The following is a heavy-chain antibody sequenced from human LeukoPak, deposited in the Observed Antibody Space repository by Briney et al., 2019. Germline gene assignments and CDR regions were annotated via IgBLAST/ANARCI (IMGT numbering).Heavy chain of an antibody. CDR3: ARFLDSTPVATDAFDL. V-gene: IGHV6-1*01. Sequence: SQTLSLTCAISGDSVSSNSAAWNWIRQSPSRGLEWLGRAYYRSKWYTDYAVSVKSRITVNPDTSKNQFSLQLNSVTPEDTAVYYWARFLDSTPVATDAFDLWGQGTMVTVSS. D-gene: IGHD2-15*01. CDR1: GDSVSSNSAA. CDR2: AYYRSKWYT. J-gene: IGHJ3*01.